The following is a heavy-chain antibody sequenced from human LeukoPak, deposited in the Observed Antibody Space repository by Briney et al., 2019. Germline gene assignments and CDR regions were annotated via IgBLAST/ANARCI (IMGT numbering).Heavy chain of an antibody. J-gene: IGHJ3*02. CDR1: GDSMNEYY. V-gene: IGHV4-59*01. Sequence: SETLSLTCTVSGDSMNEYYWSWVRQPPGQGLEWIGYIYYSGSTNYNPSLKNRVTISVDTSKNQFSLKLSSVTAADTAVYYCARDRAFDIWGQGTMVTVSS. CDR2: IYYSGST. CDR3: ARDRAFDI.